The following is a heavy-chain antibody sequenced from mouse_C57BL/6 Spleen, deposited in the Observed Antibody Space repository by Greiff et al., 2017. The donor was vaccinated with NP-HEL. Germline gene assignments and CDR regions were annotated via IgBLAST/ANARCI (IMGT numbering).Heavy chain of an antibody. CDR1: GFSLTSYG. Sequence: QVQLKESGPGLVAPSQSLSITCTVSGFSLTSYGVHWVRQPPGKGLEWLVVIWSDGSTTYNSALKSRLSISKDNSKSQVFLKMNSLQTDDTAMYYCARHEGSDSNYAAMDYWGQGTSVTVSS. J-gene: IGHJ4*01. CDR3: ARHEGSDSNYAAMDY. V-gene: IGHV2-6-1*01. CDR2: IWSDGST. D-gene: IGHD2-5*01.